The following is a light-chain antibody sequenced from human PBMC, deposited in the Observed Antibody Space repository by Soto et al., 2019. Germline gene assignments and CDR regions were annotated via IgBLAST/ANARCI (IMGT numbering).Light chain of an antibody. Sequence: DIQMTQSPSTLSGSVGYRVTITCRASQTISSWLAWYQQKPGKAPKLLIYKASTLKSGVPSRFSGSGSGTEFTLTISSLQPEDFATYYCQHSYSTPLTFGGGTKVEIK. J-gene: IGKJ4*01. V-gene: IGKV1-5*03. CDR3: QHSYSTPLT. CDR1: QTISSW. CDR2: KAS.